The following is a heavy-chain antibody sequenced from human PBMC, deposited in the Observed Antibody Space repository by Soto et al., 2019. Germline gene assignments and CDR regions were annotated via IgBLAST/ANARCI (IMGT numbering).Heavy chain of an antibody. CDR2: ISYDGSNI. CDR3: ANPRVYSYGRTYYCSGMDV. J-gene: IGHJ6*02. V-gene: IGHV3-30*18. CDR1: GCRSINHG. D-gene: IGHD3-16*02. Sequence: LRLRCAGVGCRSINHGMHWIRLAPGKGLEWVAFISYDGSNIYYADSVKGRFTLSRDTAKNTLYLQMNSLRAEDTAVYHCANPRVYSYGRTYYCSGMDVWRQGTKVTVSS.